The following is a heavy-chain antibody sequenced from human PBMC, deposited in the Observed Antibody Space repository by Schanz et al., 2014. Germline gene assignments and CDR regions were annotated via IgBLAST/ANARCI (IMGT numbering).Heavy chain of an antibody. J-gene: IGHJ5*01. CDR3: AKQHIVRGVIYLNWFDS. D-gene: IGHD3-10*01. Sequence: AQLVESGGGVVQSGRSLRLFCAASGFTFSTHAMHWVRQAPGKGLEWVALVSSDGNNDYYTDSVKGRFTISRDNSKNTVHLQMNSLRAEDTAVYYCAKQHIVRGVIYLNWFDSWGQGTLVTVSS. CDR1: GFTFSTHA. CDR2: VSSDGNND. V-gene: IGHV3-30*18.